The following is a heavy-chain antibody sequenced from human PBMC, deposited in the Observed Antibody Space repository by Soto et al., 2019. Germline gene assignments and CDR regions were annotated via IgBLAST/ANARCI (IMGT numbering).Heavy chain of an antibody. D-gene: IGHD1-26*01. J-gene: IGHJ4*02. CDR1: GVPFSNYA. V-gene: IGHV3-23*01. CDR3: AKKQWELLYPIDF. Sequence: GGSLRLSCAASGVPFSNYAMNWVRQAPGKGLEWVSTISDSGGNTYYADSVKGRFTISRDNSKNTLYLQMSSLRAEDTAVYYCAKKQWELLYPIDFWGQGTLVTVSS. CDR2: ISDSGGNT.